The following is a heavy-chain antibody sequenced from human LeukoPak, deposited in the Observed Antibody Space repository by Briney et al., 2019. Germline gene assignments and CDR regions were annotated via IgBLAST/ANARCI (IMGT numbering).Heavy chain of an antibody. J-gene: IGHJ5*02. Sequence: GASVKVSCKASGYTFTSYYMHWVRQAPGQGLEWMGIINPSGGSTSYAQKFQGRVTMTTDTSTSTAYMELSSLRSEDTAVYYCAILYGSFAPWGQGTLVTVSS. V-gene: IGHV1-46*01. CDR1: GYTFTSYY. D-gene: IGHD4-17*01. CDR3: AILYGSFAP. CDR2: INPSGGST.